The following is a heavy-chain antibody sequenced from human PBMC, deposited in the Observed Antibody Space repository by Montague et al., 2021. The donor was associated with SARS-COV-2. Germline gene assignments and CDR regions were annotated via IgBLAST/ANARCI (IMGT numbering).Heavy chain of an antibody. V-gene: IGHV4-59*01. J-gene: IGHJ3*02. CDR3: ATPDLGLAPRAFDI. Sequence: SETLSLTCTVFGGSINSYYWTWIRQPPGKGLEWIGYIHHSGTAKYNPSLQSRVTMSLDTSKDQFSLRLNSVTAADTAVYYCATPDLGLAPRAFDIWGPGTMVTVSS. D-gene: IGHD3-16*01. CDR1: GGSINSYY. CDR2: IHHSGTA.